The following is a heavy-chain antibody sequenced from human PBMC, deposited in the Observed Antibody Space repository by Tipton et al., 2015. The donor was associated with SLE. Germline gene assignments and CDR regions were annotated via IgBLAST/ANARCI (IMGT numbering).Heavy chain of an antibody. D-gene: IGHD4-17*01. CDR3: ARHETGDHFDF. Sequence: TLSLTCSVSSGPIKNGSVYWSWLRQPAGKGLEWIGYVFYTGSTNYNPSLQSRVTISVDTSKTQFSLTLRSVSAADTAFYFCARHETGDHFDFWGRGTLVTVSS. J-gene: IGHJ4*02. V-gene: IGHV4-61*10. CDR1: SGPIKNGSVY. CDR2: VFYTGST.